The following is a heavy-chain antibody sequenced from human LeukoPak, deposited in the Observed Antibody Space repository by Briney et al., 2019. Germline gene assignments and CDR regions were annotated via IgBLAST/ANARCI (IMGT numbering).Heavy chain of an antibody. J-gene: IGHJ3*02. D-gene: IGHD3-22*01. CDR3: ARVRSSYYYESSGYYHYDAFDI. CDR1: GFTFSSYS. Sequence: GGSLRLSCAASGFTFSSYSMNWVREAPGKGLEWVSYISSSSSTIYYADSVKGRFTISRDNAKNSLYLQMNSLRAEDTAVYYCARVRSSYYYESSGYYHYDAFDIWGQGTMVTVSS. CDR2: ISSSSSTI. V-gene: IGHV3-48*01.